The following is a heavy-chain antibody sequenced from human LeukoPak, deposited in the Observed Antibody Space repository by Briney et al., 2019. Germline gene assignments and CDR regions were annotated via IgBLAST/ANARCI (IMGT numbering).Heavy chain of an antibody. J-gene: IGHJ5*02. D-gene: IGHD2-2*01. Sequence: SQTLSLTCTVSGGSISSGDYYRSWIRQPPGKGLEWIGYIYYSGSTYYNPSLKSRVTISVDTSKNQFSLKLSSVTAADTAVYYCARDEGALGYCSSTSCPRGGFDPWGQGTLVTVSS. V-gene: IGHV4-30-4*01. CDR1: GGSISSGDYY. CDR2: IYYSGST. CDR3: ARDEGALGYCSSTSCPRGGFDP.